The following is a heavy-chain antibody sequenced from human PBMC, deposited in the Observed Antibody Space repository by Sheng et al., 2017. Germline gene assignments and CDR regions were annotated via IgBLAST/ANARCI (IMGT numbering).Heavy chain of an antibody. V-gene: IGHV1-2*06. CDR1: GYTFTGYY. CDR3: ARGTSYGDYLIDY. Sequence: QVQLVQSGAEMKKPGASVKVSCKASGYTFTGYYMHWVRQAPGQGLEWMGRINPNSGGTNYAQKFQGRVTMTRDTSISTAYMELSRLRSDDTAVYYCARGTSYGDYLIDYWGLGNPGHRSPQ. CDR2: INPNSGGT. D-gene: IGHD4-17*01. J-gene: IGHJ4*02.